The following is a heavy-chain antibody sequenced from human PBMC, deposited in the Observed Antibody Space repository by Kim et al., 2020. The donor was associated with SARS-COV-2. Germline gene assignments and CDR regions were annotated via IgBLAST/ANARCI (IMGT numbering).Heavy chain of an antibody. D-gene: IGHD2-2*01. CDR1: GFTFSSYA. CDR3: AYIVVVPAAMLDMDV. V-gene: IGHV3-30-3*01. Sequence: GGSLRLSCAASGFTFSSYAMHWVRQAPGKGLEWVAVISYDGSNKYYADSVKGRFTISRDNSKNTLYLQMNSLRAEDTAVYYCAYIVVVPAAMLDMDVWGKGTTVTVSS. J-gene: IGHJ6*03. CDR2: ISYDGSNK.